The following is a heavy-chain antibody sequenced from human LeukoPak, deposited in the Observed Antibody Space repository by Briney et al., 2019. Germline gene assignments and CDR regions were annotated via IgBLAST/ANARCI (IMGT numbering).Heavy chain of an antibody. V-gene: IGHV3-66*02. D-gene: IGHD3-22*01. CDR3: ARDRGTYYYDSSAPAVAFDI. Sequence: GGSLRLSCAASGLTVSSNYMSWVRQAPGKGLEWVSVIYIGGSTYYADSVKGRFTISRDNSKNTLYLQRNSLRAEDTAVYYCARDRGTYYYDSSAPAVAFDIWGQGTVVTVSS. J-gene: IGHJ3*02. CDR2: IYIGGST. CDR1: GLTVSSNY.